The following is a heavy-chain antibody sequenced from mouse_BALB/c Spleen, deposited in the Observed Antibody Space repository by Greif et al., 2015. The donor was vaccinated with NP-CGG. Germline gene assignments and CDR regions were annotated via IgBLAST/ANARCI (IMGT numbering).Heavy chain of an antibody. CDR2: INSNGGST. CDR3: ARDRTYGNLYYYAMDY. V-gene: IGHV5-6-3*01. Sequence: EVQLVESGGGLVQPGGSLKLSCAASGFTFSSYGMSWVRQTPDKRLELVATINSNGGSTYYPDSVKGRFTISRDNAKNTLYMQMSSLKAEDTAMYYCARDRTYGNLYYYAMDYWGQGTSVTVSS. J-gene: IGHJ4*01. D-gene: IGHD2-10*02. CDR1: GFTFSSYG.